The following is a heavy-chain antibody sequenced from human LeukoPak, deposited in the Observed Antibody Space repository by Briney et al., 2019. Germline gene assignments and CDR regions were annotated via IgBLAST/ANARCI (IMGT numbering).Heavy chain of an antibody. J-gene: IGHJ2*01. CDR3: ARDVGIYGQGSYWYFDL. CDR2: INTNTGNP. Sequence: ASVKVSCKASGYTFTSYAMNWVRQAPGQGLEWMGWINTNTGNPTYAQGFTGRFVFSLDTSVSTAYLQISSLKAEDTAVYYCARDVGIYGQGSYWYFDLWGRGPLVNVSS. D-gene: IGHD5-12*01. V-gene: IGHV7-4-1*02. CDR1: GYTFTSYA.